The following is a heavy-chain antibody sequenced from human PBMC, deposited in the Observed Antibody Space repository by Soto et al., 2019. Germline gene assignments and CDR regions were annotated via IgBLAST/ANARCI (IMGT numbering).Heavy chain of an antibody. D-gene: IGHD2-2*01. CDR3: ARGDCSSTSCYGGGWFDP. J-gene: IGHJ5*02. Sequence: QVHLVQSGAEVKKPGASVKVSCKASGYTFTSYGINWVRQAPGQGLEWMGWISAYNGDTNYAQKRQGRVTMTTDTSPSTAYMELRSLRSDDTAVYYCARGDCSSTSCYGGGWFDPWGQGTLVTVSS. V-gene: IGHV1-18*01. CDR2: ISAYNGDT. CDR1: GYTFTSYG.